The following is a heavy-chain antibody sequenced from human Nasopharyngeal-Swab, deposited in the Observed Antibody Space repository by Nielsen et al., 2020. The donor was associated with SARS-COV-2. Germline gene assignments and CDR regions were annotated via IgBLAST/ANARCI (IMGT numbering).Heavy chain of an antibody. J-gene: IGHJ4*02. CDR1: GGSISSGGYY. CDR3: ARARITIFGVVNHFDY. V-gene: IGHV4-31*03. CDR2: IYYSGSI. D-gene: IGHD3-3*01. Sequence: SETLSLTCTVSGGSISSGGYYWSWIRQHPGKGLEWIGYIYYSGSIYYNPSLKSRVTISVDTSKNQFSLKLSSVTAADTAVYYCARARITIFGVVNHFDYWGQGTLVTVSS.